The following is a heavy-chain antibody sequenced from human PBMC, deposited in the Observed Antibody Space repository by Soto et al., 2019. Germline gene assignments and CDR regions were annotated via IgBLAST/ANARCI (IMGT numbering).Heavy chain of an antibody. Sequence: LRLSCAASGFTLRNYVMSWVRQAPGKGLEWVAAVSGSGGSTYYVDSVRGRFTISRDNANNMVYLQMSSLGVDDTAMYYCAKDPLKYNWNNPRGGGFDHWGQGTLVTVSS. J-gene: IGHJ4*02. D-gene: IGHD1-20*01. CDR1: GFTLRNYV. CDR3: AKDPLKYNWNNPRGGGFDH. CDR2: VSGSGGST. V-gene: IGHV3-23*01.